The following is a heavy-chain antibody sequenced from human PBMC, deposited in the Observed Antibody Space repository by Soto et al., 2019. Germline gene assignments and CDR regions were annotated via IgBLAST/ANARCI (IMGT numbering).Heavy chain of an antibody. V-gene: IGHV1-69*12. D-gene: IGHD2-15*01. CDR2: IIPIFGTA. Sequence: QVQLVQSGAEVKKPGSSVKVSCKASGGTFSSYAISWVRQAPGQGLEWMGGIIPIFGTANYAQKFQGRVTTTADESTSTAYMELSSLRSEDTAEYYCARVYRSRGSCYVFYYYYYCMDVWGQGTTVTVSS. CDR1: GGTFSSYA. CDR3: ARVYRSRGSCYVFYYYYYCMDV. J-gene: IGHJ6*02.